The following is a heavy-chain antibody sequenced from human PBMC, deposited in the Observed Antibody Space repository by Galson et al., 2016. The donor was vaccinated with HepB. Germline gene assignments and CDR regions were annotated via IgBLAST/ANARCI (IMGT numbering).Heavy chain of an antibody. CDR3: AKDVWGSAGYYYHGMDV. CDR1: GFTFNNYG. CDR2: ISYDGSNR. V-gene: IGHV3-30*18. D-gene: IGHD3-16*01. Sequence: SLRLSCAASGFTFNNYGMHWVRQAPGKGLEWVAVISYDGSNRYYADSVKGRFTISRDNSKNTLYLQMNSLRTEDTAVYYCAKDVWGSAGYYYHGMDVWGQGTTVTVSS. J-gene: IGHJ6*02.